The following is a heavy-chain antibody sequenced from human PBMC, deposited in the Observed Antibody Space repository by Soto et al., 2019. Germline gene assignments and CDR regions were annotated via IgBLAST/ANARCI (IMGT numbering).Heavy chain of an antibody. J-gene: IGHJ4*02. CDR1: GFTFSSYS. CDR3: AKKVNSGPGSQYFDH. D-gene: IGHD3-10*01. CDR2: FRTGGDDGTT. V-gene: IGHV3-23*01. Sequence: PGGSLRLSCAASGFTFSSYSMSWVRQAPGKGLEWVSGFRTGGDDGTTYYADSVEGRFTISRDNSKSTLFLQMNSLRAEDTAIYYCAKKVNSGPGSQYFDHWGQGTLVTVSS.